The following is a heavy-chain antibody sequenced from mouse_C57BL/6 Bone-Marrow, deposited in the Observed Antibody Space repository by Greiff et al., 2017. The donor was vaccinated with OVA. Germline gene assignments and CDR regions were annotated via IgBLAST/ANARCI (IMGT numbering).Heavy chain of an antibody. CDR3: ARRRSFLYYGSSYRAMDY. J-gene: IGHJ4*01. CDR2: IAPSDSYS. Sequence: QVQLQQPGAELVRPGTSVKLSCKASGYTFTSYWMHWVKQRPGQGLEWIGVIAPSDSYSNYNLKFKGKATLTVDTSSSTAYMQLSSLTSEDSAVYYCARRRSFLYYGSSYRAMDYWGQGTSVTVSS. D-gene: IGHD1-1*01. V-gene: IGHV1-59*01. CDR1: GYTFTSYW.